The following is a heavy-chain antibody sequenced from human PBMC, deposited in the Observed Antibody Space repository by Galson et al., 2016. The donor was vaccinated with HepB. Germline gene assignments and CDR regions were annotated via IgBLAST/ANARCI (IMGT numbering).Heavy chain of an antibody. CDR2: ITSSSDTM. Sequence: SLRLSCAASGFTFSSNTMNWVRQAPGKGLEWIAWITSSSDTMYYADSVKGRFTISRDNAKNSLYLEMNSLRDEDTAVYYCARDDYFRLGYWGQGTLVTVSS. D-gene: IGHD3-16*01. CDR1: GFTFSSNT. V-gene: IGHV3-48*02. CDR3: ARDDYFRLGY. J-gene: IGHJ4*02.